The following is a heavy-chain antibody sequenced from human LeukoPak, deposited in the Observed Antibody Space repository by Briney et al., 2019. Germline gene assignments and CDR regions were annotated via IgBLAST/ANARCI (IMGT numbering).Heavy chain of an antibody. CDR3: ARGSFGGASGY. V-gene: IGHV3-21*01. CDR1: GFTFSSYS. J-gene: IGHJ4*02. CDR2: ISSSSSYI. Sequence: SGGSLRLSCAASGFTFSSYSMNWVRQAPGKGLEWVSSISSSSSYIYYADSVKGRFTISRDNAKNSLYLQMNSLRAEDTAVYYCARGSFGGASGYWGQGTLVTVSS. D-gene: IGHD3-16*01.